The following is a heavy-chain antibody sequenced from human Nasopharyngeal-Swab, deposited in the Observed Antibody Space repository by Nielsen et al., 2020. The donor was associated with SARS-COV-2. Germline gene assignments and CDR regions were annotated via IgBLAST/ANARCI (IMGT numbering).Heavy chain of an antibody. CDR2: IGGNGART. Sequence: GESLKISCAASGFTFSSSAISWVRLAPGKGLEWVSAIGGNGARTHYADSVRGRFIISRDNSKSTLDLQMNSLRAEDTAVYYCAKDYDIGYWGQGTLVTVSS. J-gene: IGHJ4*02. CDR1: GFTFSSSA. CDR3: AKDYDIGY. D-gene: IGHD3-9*01. V-gene: IGHV3-23*01.